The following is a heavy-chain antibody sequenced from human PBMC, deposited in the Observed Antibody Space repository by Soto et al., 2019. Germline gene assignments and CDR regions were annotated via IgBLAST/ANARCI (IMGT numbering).Heavy chain of an antibody. CDR3: AKGSAIASRYYFDF. V-gene: IGHV3-23*01. D-gene: IGHD2-2*01. CDR1: GFTFRTYA. Sequence: GGSLRLSCTGSGFTFRTYAMAWVRHTPGKGLEWVSATTGGGGSTYHADSVKGRFTISRDNSQNTLYLQMDSLRAEDTAVYYCAKGSAIASRYYFDFWGQGTPVTVSS. J-gene: IGHJ4*02. CDR2: TTGGGGST.